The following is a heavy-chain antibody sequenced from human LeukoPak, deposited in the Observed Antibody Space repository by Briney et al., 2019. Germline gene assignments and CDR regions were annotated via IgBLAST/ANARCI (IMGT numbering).Heavy chain of an antibody. Sequence: PSETLSLTCTVSGGSIGSYYWSWIRQPPGKGLEWIGYIYYSGSTNYNPSLKSRVTISVDTSKNQFSLKLSSVTAADTAVYYCARATSGSYLYWGQGTLVTVSS. V-gene: IGHV4-59*01. CDR2: IYYSGST. CDR1: GGSIGSYY. J-gene: IGHJ4*02. CDR3: ARATSGSYLY. D-gene: IGHD1-26*01.